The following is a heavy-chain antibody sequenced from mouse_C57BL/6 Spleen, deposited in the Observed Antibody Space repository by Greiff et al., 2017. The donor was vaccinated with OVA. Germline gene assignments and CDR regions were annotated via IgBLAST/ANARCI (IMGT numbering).Heavy chain of an antibody. V-gene: IGHV1-59*01. J-gene: IGHJ3*01. CDR2: IDPSDSYT. Sequence: QVQLKQPGAELVRPGTSVKLSCKASGYTFTSYWMHWVKQRPGQGLEWIGVIDPSDSYTNYNQKFKGKATLTVDTSSSTAYMQLSSLTSEDSAVYYCAKKKDYDYAFAYWGQGTLVTVSA. CDR3: AKKKDYDYAFAY. D-gene: IGHD2-4*01. CDR1: GYTFTSYW.